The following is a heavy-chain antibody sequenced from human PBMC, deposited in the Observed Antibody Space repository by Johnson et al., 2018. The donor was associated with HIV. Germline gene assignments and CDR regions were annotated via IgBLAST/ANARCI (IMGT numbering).Heavy chain of an antibody. CDR2: ITDSGGST. V-gene: IGHV3-23*04. J-gene: IGHJ3*02. D-gene: IGHD4-17*01. Sequence: VQLVESGGVVVQPGGSLRLSCAASGFTFDDYAMHWVRQAPGKGLEWVSSITDSGGSTYYADSVKGRFTISRDNSKNTLYLQMNSLRAEDTAVFYCARDKYGVPSGTFDIWGQGTMVTVSS. CDR3: ARDKYGVPSGTFDI. CDR1: GFTFDDYA.